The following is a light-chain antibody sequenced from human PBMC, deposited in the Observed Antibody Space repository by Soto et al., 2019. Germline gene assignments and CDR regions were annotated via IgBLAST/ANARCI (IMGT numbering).Light chain of an antibody. CDR3: SSYTSSSTLV. CDR1: SSYVGGYTY. Sequence: QSALTQPASVSGSPGQSITISCTGTSSYVGGYTYVSWYQQHPGKGPKLMIYDVSHRPSGVSNRFSGSKSGNTASLTISGLQAEDEADYYCSSYTSSSTLVFGGGTKLTVL. J-gene: IGLJ2*01. CDR2: DVS. V-gene: IGLV2-14*03.